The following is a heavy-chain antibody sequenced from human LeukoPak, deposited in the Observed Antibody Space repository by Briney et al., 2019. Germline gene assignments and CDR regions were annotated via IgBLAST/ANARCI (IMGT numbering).Heavy chain of an antibody. J-gene: IGHJ4*02. Sequence: SETLSLTCTVSGGSISSYYWSWIRQPPGKGLEWIGYIYYSGSTNYNPSLKSRVTISVDTSKNQFPLKLSSVTAADTAVYYCARVWGGSYSSDYWGQGTLVTVSS. CDR3: ARVWGGSYSSDY. D-gene: IGHD1-26*01. CDR2: IYYSGST. V-gene: IGHV4-59*01. CDR1: GGSISSYY.